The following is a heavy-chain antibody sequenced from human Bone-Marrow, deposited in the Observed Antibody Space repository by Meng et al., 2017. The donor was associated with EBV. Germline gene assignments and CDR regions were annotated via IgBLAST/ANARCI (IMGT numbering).Heavy chain of an antibody. Sequence: HGRLPGSGQGSWNPPGPLSLPAPVPGGLTSSSNWWSWVRQPPGKGLEWIGEIYHSGSTNYNPSLKSRVTISVDKSKNQFSLKLSSVTAADTAVYYCARYAVVVVAAPYWYFDLWGRGTLVTVSS. CDR2: IYHSGST. V-gene: IGHV4-4*03. CDR1: GGLTSSSNW. CDR3: ARYAVVVVAAPYWYFDL. D-gene: IGHD2-15*01. J-gene: IGHJ2*01.